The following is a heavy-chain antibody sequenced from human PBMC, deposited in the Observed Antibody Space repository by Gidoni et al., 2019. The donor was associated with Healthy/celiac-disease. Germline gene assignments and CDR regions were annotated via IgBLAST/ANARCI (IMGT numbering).Heavy chain of an antibody. CDR1: GGPFSGYY. Sequence: QVQLQQWGAGMVKPSEPLSLTCAVYGGPFSGYYWRWIRQPPGKGLEWIGEVNHSGSTNYNPSLKSRVTISVDTSKNQFSLKLSSVTAADTAVYYCARAQNYDFWSGYHRSNWFDPWGQGTLVTVSS. D-gene: IGHD3-3*01. CDR3: ARAQNYDFWSGYHRSNWFDP. J-gene: IGHJ5*02. V-gene: IGHV4-34*01. CDR2: VNHSGST.